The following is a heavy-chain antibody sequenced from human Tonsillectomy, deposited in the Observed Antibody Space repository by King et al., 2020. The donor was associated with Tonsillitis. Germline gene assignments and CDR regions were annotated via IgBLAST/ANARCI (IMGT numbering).Heavy chain of an antibody. Sequence: VQLVESGGGLVQPGRSLRLSCTASGFTFGDYAMSWFRQAPGKGLEWVGFIRSKAYGGTTEYAASVKGRFTISRDDSKSIAYLQMNSLKTEDTAVYYCTREDGPYYYDSSGYYSEAFDIWGQGTMVTVSS. CDR2: IRSKAYGGTT. CDR1: GFTFGDYA. J-gene: IGHJ3*02. D-gene: IGHD3-22*01. CDR3: TREDGPYYYDSSGYYSEAFDI. V-gene: IGHV3-49*03.